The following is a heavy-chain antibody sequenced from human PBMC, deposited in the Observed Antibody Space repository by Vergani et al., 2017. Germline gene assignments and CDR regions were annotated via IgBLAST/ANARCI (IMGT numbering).Heavy chain of an antibody. D-gene: IGHD3-10*01. CDR3: ARTSGGIGTKENDY. Sequence: QVQLQQWGAGLLKPSETLSLTCAVYGGSFSGYYWSWIRQPPGKGLEWIGEINHSGSTNYNPSLKSRVTISVDTSKHQFSLKLSSVTAADTAVYYCARTSGGIGTKENDYWGQGTLVTVSS. V-gene: IGHV4-34*01. CDR1: GGSFSGYY. J-gene: IGHJ4*02. CDR2: INHSGST.